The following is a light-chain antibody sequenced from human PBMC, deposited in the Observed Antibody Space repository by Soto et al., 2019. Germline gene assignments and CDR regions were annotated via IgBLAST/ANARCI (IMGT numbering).Light chain of an antibody. CDR2: EVT. V-gene: IGLV2-14*01. Sequence: QSALTQPASVSGSPGQSITISCTGTSSDVGGYNYVSWYQQHPCKAPKLIIYEVTHRPSGVSSRFYGSRSGNTASLTISGLQAEDEADYYCKSRTTRNTLVFGGGTKLTVL. CDR1: SSDVGGYNY. CDR3: KSRTTRNTLV. J-gene: IGLJ3*02.